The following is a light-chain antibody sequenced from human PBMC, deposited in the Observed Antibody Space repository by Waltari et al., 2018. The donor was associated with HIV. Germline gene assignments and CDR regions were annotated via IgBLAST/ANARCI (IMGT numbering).Light chain of an antibody. CDR1: QSVSDY. CDR2: DAS. V-gene: IGKV3-11*01. J-gene: IGKJ5*01. Sequence: EIVLTQSPVTLSLSPGDRATLSCRASQSVSDYLAWYQQKPGQAPRLLIYDASHRATGIPARFRGGGSGTDFTLTISNVEPEDFAVYYCQQRGNWPPITFGQGTRLEIK. CDR3: QQRGNWPPIT.